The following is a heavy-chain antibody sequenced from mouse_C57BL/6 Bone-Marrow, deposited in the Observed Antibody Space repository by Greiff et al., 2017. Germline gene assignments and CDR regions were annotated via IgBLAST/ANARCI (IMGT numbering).Heavy chain of an antibody. D-gene: IGHD1-1*01. J-gene: IGHJ1*03. V-gene: IGHV5-6*01. CDR2: ISSGGSYT. Sequence: EVQVVESGGDLVKPGGSLKLSCAASGFTFSSYGMSWVRQTPDKRLEWVATISSGGSYTYYPDSVKGRFTISRDNAKNTLYLQMSSLKSEDTAMYYCARPPYYYGDSYGYFDVWGTGTTVTVSS. CDR1: GFTFSSYG. CDR3: ARPPYYYGDSYGYFDV.